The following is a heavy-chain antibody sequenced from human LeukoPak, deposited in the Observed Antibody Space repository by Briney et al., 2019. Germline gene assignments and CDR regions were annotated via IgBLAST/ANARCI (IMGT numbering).Heavy chain of an antibody. J-gene: IGHJ4*02. D-gene: IGHD2-2*01. Sequence: SETLSLTCTASGGSISSYYWSWIRQPPGKGLEWIGYIYYSGSTNYNPSLKSRVTISVDTSKNQFSLKLSSVTAADTAVYYCARRRGIYCSSTSCRTIDYWGQGTLVTVSS. CDR3: ARRRGIYCSSTSCRTIDY. CDR2: IYYSGST. V-gene: IGHV4-59*01. CDR1: GGSISSYY.